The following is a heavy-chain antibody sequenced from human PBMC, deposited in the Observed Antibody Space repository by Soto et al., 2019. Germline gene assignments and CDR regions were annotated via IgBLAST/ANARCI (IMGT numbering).Heavy chain of an antibody. J-gene: IGHJ4*02. CDR2: ISYDGSNK. D-gene: IGHD6-19*01. CDR1: GFTFRSYG. CDR3: AKDYGSGWMMGDF. Sequence: QVQLVESGGGVVQPGRSLRLSCAASGFTFRSYGMHWVRQAPGKGLEWVAVISYDGSNKFYADSVKGRFTISRDNSKNTLYLQVNSLRAEDTAMYYCAKDYGSGWMMGDFWGQGTLVTVSS. V-gene: IGHV3-30*18.